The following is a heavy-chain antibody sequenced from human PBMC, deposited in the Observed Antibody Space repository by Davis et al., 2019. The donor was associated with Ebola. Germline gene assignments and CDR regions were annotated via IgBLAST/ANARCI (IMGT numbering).Heavy chain of an antibody. V-gene: IGHV1-18*01. D-gene: IGHD1-26*01. Sequence: ASVKVSCKASGYTLPRYGISWVRQAPGQGLEWMGWLSAYNCNTNYAQKLQGRVTMTTDTSTSTAYMELRSLRSDDTAVYSCAREMIWGGSYVYYYGMDVWGQGTTVTVSS. CDR3: AREMIWGGSYVYYYGMDV. CDR1: GYTLPRYG. CDR2: LSAYNCNT. J-gene: IGHJ6*02.